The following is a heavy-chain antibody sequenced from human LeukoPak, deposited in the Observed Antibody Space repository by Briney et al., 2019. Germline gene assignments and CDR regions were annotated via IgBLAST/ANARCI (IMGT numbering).Heavy chain of an antibody. J-gene: IGHJ4*02. CDR3: ARDREDSGYDFGDY. Sequence: GGSLRLSCAASGFTFSTHSMNWVRQAPGKGLEWLSYITSSSSTLYYADSVKGRFTISRDNAKNSLYLQMNSLRDEDTAVYYCARDREDSGYDFGDYWGQGTLVTVSS. CDR1: GFTFSTHS. D-gene: IGHD5-12*01. CDR2: ITSSSSTL. V-gene: IGHV3-48*02.